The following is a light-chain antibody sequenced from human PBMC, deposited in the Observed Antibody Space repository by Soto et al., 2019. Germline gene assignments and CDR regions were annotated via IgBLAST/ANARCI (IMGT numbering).Light chain of an antibody. CDR2: DAS. CDR3: QQYNSYCT. Sequence: DIQMTQSPSTLSASVGDRVTITCRASQSISSWLAWYQQKPGKAPKLLIYDASSLESGVPSRFSGSGSGTEFTLTISSLQPDDFATYYCQQYNSYCTFDQGTKLEIK. CDR1: QSISSW. V-gene: IGKV1-5*01. J-gene: IGKJ2*02.